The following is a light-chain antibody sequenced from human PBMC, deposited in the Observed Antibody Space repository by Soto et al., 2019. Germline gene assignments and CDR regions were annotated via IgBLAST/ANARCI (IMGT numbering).Light chain of an antibody. V-gene: IGKV3-11*01. CDR2: DAY. Sequence: EIVLTQSPATLSLSPGERATLSCRASQSVSSSLAWYQQKPGQAPRLLIYDAYNRATNIPARFSGSGSGTDFSLTISGLEPEDFAVYYCQQRANWPLTFGPGTELDIK. CDR3: QQRANWPLT. J-gene: IGKJ3*01. CDR1: QSVSSS.